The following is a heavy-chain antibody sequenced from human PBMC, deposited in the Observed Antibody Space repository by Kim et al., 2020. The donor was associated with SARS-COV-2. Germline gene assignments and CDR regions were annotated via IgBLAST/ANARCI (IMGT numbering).Heavy chain of an antibody. D-gene: IGHD4-4*01. J-gene: IGHJ4*02. CDR3: ARGPNYSPFDY. V-gene: IGHV3-48*03. Sequence: YYATTVRGRFTISRDTDKNYLYLQMTSLRAEDTAVYYCARGPNYSPFDYWGQGTLVTVSS.